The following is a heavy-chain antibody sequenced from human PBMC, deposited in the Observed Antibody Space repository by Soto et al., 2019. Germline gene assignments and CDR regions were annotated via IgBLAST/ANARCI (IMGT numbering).Heavy chain of an antibody. Sequence: ASVKVSCKASGYTFINYDISWVRQATGQGLEWMGWMNPGSGKTGYANKFQGRVTMTRDASTSTAHLELSSLTSEDTAVYYCARMASSGTLNWFDPWVQGTLVTVSS. CDR1: GYTFINYD. J-gene: IGHJ5*02. V-gene: IGHV1-8*02. CDR2: MNPGSGKT. CDR3: ARMASSGTLNWFDP.